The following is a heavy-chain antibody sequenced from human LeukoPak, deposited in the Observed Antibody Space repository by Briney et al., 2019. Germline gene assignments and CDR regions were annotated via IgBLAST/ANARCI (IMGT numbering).Heavy chain of an antibody. CDR1: GFTFSSYG. CDR2: ISYDGSNK. D-gene: IGHD3-10*01. J-gene: IGHJ4*02. Sequence: GGSLRLSCAASGFTFSSYGMHWVRQAPGKGLEWVAVISYDGSNKYYADSVKGRFTISRDNSKNTLYLQMNSLRAEDTAVYYCARDGGLLWFGELPHPLDYWGQGTLVTVSS. V-gene: IGHV3-30*03. CDR3: ARDGGLLWFGELPHPLDY.